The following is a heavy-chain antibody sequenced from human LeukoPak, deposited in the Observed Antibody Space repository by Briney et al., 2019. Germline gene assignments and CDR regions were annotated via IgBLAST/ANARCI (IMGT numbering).Heavy chain of an antibody. CDR2: ISYDGSNK. CDR3: AKDLDWLLDY. V-gene: IGHV3-30*18. CDR1: GFTFSSYG. Sequence: QPGGSLRLSCAASGFTFSSYGTHWVRQAPGKGLEWVAVISYDGSNKYYADSVKGRFTISRDNSKNTLYLQMNSLRAEDTAVYYCAKDLDWLLDYWGQGTLVTVSS. D-gene: IGHD3-9*01. J-gene: IGHJ4*02.